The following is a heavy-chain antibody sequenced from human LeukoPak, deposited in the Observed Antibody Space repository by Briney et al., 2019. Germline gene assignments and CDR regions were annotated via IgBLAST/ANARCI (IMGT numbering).Heavy chain of an antibody. V-gene: IGHV3-9*01. CDR3: AKVGIAAF. D-gene: IGHD6-13*01. Sequence: GGSLRLSCAASGFTFSSYAMSWVRQAPGKGLEWVSGISWNSGSIGYADSVKGRFTISRDNAKNSLYLQMNSLRAEDTALYYCAKVGIAAFWGQGTLVTVSS. J-gene: IGHJ4*02. CDR1: GFTFSSYA. CDR2: ISWNSGSI.